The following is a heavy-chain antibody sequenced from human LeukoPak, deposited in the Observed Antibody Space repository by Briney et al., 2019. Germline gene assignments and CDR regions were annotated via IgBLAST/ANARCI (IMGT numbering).Heavy chain of an antibody. D-gene: IGHD3-10*01. V-gene: IGHV1-69*13. J-gene: IGHJ4*02. CDR3: AKVGSGSYYPNFDY. CDR2: IIPIFGTA. CDR1: GGTFSSYA. Sequence: SVKVSCKASGGTFSSYAISWVRQAPGQGLEWMGGIIPIFGTANYAQKFQGRVTITADESTSTAYMELSSLRSEDTAVYYCAKVGSGSYYPNFDYWGQGTLVTVSS.